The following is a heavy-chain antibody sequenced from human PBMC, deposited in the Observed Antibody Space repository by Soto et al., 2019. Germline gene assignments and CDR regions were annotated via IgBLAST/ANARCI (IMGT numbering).Heavy chain of an antibody. V-gene: IGHV3-7*01. D-gene: IGHD3-10*01. Sequence: GGSLRLSCAASGFTFSTYWMSWVRQAPGKGLEWVANINPDGSGKYCVDSVKGRFTISRDNAKNSLYLQMNSLRVEDTAVYYCAKTPSLVRGVPFDSWGQGTLVTVSS. CDR3: AKTPSLVRGVPFDS. J-gene: IGHJ4*02. CDR2: INPDGSGK. CDR1: GFTFSTYW.